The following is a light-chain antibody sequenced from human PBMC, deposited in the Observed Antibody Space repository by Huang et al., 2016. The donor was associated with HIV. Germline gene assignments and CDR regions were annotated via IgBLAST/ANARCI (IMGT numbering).Light chain of an antibody. J-gene: IGKJ1*01. CDR1: QGVSNN. CDR3: PHSNNWPPWT. Sequence: EIVMTQSPATLSVSPGERATLSCRASQGVSNNIDWYQQKPGQTPRLLIHGASTRATGIAANFSGRGSGTDFTLTITSLHPEDSAFYYCPHSNNWPPWTFGPGTQVDI. V-gene: IGKV3D-15*01. CDR2: GAS.